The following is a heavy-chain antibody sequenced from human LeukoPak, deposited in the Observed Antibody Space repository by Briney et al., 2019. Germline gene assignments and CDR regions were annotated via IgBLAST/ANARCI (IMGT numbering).Heavy chain of an antibody. CDR2: IIPILGIA. Sequence: ASVKVSCKASGGTFSSYAISWVRQAPGQGLEWMGRIIPILGIANYAQKFQGRVTITADKSTSTAYMELSSLRSEDTAVYYCARALYSSRWCDEFDYWGQGTLVTVSS. CDR3: ARALYSSRWCDEFDY. D-gene: IGHD6-13*01. CDR1: GGTFSSYA. V-gene: IGHV1-69*04. J-gene: IGHJ4*02.